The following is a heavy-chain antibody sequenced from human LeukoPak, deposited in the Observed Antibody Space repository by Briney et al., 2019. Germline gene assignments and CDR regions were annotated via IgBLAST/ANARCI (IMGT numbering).Heavy chain of an antibody. Sequence: GGSLRLSCAASGFTFSTYSMNWVRQAPGKGLEWLSSISSNSRTMYYADSVKGRFTISRDNAKNSLYLQMKSLRAEDTAVYYCARHLSGVTGYSYGRGIDYWGQGTLVTVSS. J-gene: IGHJ4*02. D-gene: IGHD5-18*01. CDR2: ISSNSRTM. CDR3: ARHLSGVTGYSYGRGIDY. V-gene: IGHV3-48*01. CDR1: GFTFSTYS.